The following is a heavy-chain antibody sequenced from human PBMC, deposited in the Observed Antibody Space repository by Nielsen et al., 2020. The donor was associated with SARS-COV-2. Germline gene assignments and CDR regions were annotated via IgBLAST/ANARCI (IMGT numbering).Heavy chain of an antibody. CDR3: AKLSEQPWYFDY. D-gene: IGHD6-13*01. Sequence: GESLKISCAASGFTFSSYAMSCVRQAPGKGLEWVSAISGSGGSTYYADSVKGRFTISRDNSKNTLYLQMNSLRAEDTAVYYCAKLSEQPWYFDYWGQGTLVTVSS. CDR1: GFTFSSYA. CDR2: ISGSGGST. J-gene: IGHJ4*02. V-gene: IGHV3-23*01.